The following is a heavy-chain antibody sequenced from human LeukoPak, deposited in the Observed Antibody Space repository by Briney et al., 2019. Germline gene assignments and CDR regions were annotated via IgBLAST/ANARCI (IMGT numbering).Heavy chain of an antibody. D-gene: IGHD3-22*01. CDR2: ISGSGGST. V-gene: IGHV3-23*01. J-gene: IGHJ4*02. CDR3: AKGQLYYGSSGYSP. Sequence: GGSLRLSCAASGFTFSSYAMSWVRQAPGKGLEWVSAISGSGGSTYYADSVKGRFTISRDNSKNTLYLQMNSLRAEDTAVYYCAKGQLYYGSSGYSPWGQGTLVTVSS. CDR1: GFTFSSYA.